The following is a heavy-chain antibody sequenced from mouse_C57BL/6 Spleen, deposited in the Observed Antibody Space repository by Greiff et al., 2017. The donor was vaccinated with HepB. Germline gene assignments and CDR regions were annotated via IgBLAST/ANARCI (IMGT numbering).Heavy chain of an antibody. J-gene: IGHJ4*01. CDR1: GYSITSGYY. CDR2: ISYDGSN. Sequence: EVKLVESGPGLVKPSQSLSLTCSVTGYSITSGYYWNWIRQFPGNKLEWMGYISYDGSNNYNPSLKNRISITRDTSKNQFFLKLNSVTTEDTATYYCARKDYGSSYGAMDYWGQGTSVTVSS. V-gene: IGHV3-6*01. D-gene: IGHD1-1*01. CDR3: ARKDYGSSYGAMDY.